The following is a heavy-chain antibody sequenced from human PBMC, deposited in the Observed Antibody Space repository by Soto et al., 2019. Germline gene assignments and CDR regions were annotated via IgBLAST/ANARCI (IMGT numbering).Heavy chain of an antibody. J-gene: IGHJ4*02. CDR2: ISYRGST. CDR3: ARSLSGSSGSGWPFDY. Sequence: QVQLQESGPGLVKPSETLSLTCTVSGGSIRTYYWSWVRQPPGKGLEWIGYISYRGSTDYNPSLKSRLTMSVDTSTNQFSLKMTSVTAADTAVYYCARSLSGSSGSGWPFDYWGQGTLVTVSS. D-gene: IGHD6-19*01. CDR1: GGSIRTYY. V-gene: IGHV4-59*01.